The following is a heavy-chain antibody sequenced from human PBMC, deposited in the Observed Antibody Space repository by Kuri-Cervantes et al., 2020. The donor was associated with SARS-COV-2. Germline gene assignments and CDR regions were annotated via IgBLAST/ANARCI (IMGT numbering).Heavy chain of an antibody. CDR1: GFTFSNYD. CDR3: ARDVYDYVWGSYRYTSPFDY. CDR2: ISGSGASM. D-gene: IGHD3-16*02. V-gene: IGHV3-48*03. J-gene: IGHJ4*02. Sequence: GGSLRLSCAASGFTFSNYDMNWVRQVPGKGLEWISYISGSGASMYYADSVKGRFTISRDNAKNSLYLQMNSLRAEDTAVYYCARDVYDYVWGSYRYTSPFDYWGQGTLVTVSS.